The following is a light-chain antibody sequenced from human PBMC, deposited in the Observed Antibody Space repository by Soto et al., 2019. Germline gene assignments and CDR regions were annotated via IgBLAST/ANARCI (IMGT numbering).Light chain of an antibody. J-gene: IGKJ1*01. CDR3: QHYNSYSEA. CDR1: QTISSW. Sequence: DIQMTQSPSTLSGSVGDRATITCRASQTISSWLAWYQQKPGKAPKLLIYKASTLKSGVPSRFSGSGSGTEFTLTTSSLQPDDFATYYCQHYNSYSEAFGQGTKVDIK. CDR2: KAS. V-gene: IGKV1-5*03.